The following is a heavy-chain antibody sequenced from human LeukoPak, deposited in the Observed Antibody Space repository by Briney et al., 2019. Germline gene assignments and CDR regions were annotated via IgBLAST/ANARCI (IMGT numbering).Heavy chain of an antibody. Sequence: ASVKVSCKASGNTFTGYYMHWVRQAPGQGLEWMGWINPNSGGTNYAQKFQGRVTMTRDTSISTAYMELSRLRSDDTAVYYCARKYSGSYRFDYWGQGTLVTVSS. D-gene: IGHD1-26*01. CDR1: GNTFTGYY. CDR3: ARKYSGSYRFDY. V-gene: IGHV1-2*02. CDR2: INPNSGGT. J-gene: IGHJ4*02.